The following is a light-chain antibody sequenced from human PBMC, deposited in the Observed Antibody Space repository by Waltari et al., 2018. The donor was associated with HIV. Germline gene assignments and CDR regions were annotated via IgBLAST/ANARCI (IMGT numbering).Light chain of an antibody. CDR3: QQSGSTPFT. CDR2: GAS. V-gene: IGKV1-12*01. Sequence: DIQMTQSPSSVAASVGDTVTITCRASRPANIWLAWLQQKPGKGPRLLIYGASTLKSGVPARFSGSRSGTDFTLTITSLQPEDCGTYYCQQSGSTPFTFGGGTKVEI. CDR1: RPANIW. J-gene: IGKJ4*01.